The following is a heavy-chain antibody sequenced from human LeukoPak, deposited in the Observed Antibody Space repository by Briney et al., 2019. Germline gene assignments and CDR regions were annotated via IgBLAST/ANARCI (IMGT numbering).Heavy chain of an antibody. Sequence: GGSLRLSCAASGFTFSDYYMSWIRQAPGKGLEWVSYISSSSSYTDYADSVKGRFTISRDNAKNSLYLQMNSLRAEDTAVYYCASSNSDVRVGYWGQGTLVTVSS. CDR1: GFTFSDYY. V-gene: IGHV3-11*06. D-gene: IGHD3-16*01. CDR3: ASSNSDVRVGY. J-gene: IGHJ4*02. CDR2: ISSSSSYT.